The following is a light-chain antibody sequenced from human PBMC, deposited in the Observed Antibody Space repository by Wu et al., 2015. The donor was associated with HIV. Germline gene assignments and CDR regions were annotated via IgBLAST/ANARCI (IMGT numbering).Light chain of an antibody. Sequence: EIVLTQSPGTLSLSPGERATLSCRASQSVSSSYLAWYRQKPGQAPRLLIYGASSRATGIPDRFSGSGSGTDFTLTISRLEPEEFAVYYCQQYGSSLWTFGPKGPR. J-gene: IGKJ1*01. CDR1: QSVSSSY. V-gene: IGKV3-20*01. CDR3: QQYGSSLWT. CDR2: GAS.